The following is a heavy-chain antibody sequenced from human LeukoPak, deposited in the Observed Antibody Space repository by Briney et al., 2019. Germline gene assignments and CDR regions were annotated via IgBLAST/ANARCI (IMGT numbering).Heavy chain of an antibody. CDR1: RGTLSSYA. J-gene: IGHJ4*02. Sequence: SVKVSCMASRGTLSSYAISWVRQAPGQGLEWMGRIIPIFGIANCAQKFQGRVTITADKSPSTAYMELSSLRSEDTAVYYCARDRSRDGYKYYFDYWGQGTLVTVSS. CDR2: IIPIFGIA. D-gene: IGHD5-24*01. CDR3: ARDRSRDGYKYYFDY. V-gene: IGHV1-69*04.